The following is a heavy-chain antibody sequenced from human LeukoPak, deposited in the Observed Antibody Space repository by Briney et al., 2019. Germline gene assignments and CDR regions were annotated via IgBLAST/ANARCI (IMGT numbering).Heavy chain of an antibody. CDR1: GFTFSDSA. CDR2: ISYDGSNK. J-gene: IGHJ4*02. D-gene: IGHD3-3*01. CDR3: ARAGTYDFWSGYPDY. V-gene: IGHV3-30-3*01. Sequence: PGGSLKLSCATSGFTFSDSAIHWVRQAPGKGLEWVAVISYDGSNKYYADSVKGRFTISRDNSKNTLYLQMNSLRAEDTAVYYCARAGTYDFWSGYPDYWGQGTLVTVSS.